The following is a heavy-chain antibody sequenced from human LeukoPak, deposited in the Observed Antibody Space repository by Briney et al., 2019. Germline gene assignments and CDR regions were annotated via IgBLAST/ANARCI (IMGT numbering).Heavy chain of an antibody. CDR3: ARDHRPEIQYYYMDV. D-gene: IGHD1-14*01. V-gene: IGHV3-33*01. J-gene: IGHJ6*03. CDR2: LLYDGNTK. CDR1: GFSLSNYG. Sequence: GGSLRLSCAASGFSLSNYGMHWVRQAPGKGLEWVAALLYDGNTKHYADSVKGRFTISRDISKNTFYLQMNSLTAEDAAVYYCARDHRPEIQYYYMDVWGKGTTVAVSS.